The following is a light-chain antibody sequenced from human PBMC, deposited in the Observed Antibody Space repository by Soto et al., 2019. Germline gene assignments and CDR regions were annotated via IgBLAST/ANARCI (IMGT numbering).Light chain of an antibody. CDR3: QQYNNWPYT. CDR1: QSVSSN. Sequence: EIVMTQSPATLSVSPGERATLSCGASQSVSSNLAWYHQKPGQAPRLLIYGASTRATGIPARFSGGGSGTEFTLTISSLQSEDFAVYYCQQYNNWPYTFGQGTKLEIK. J-gene: IGKJ2*01. CDR2: GAS. V-gene: IGKV3-15*01.